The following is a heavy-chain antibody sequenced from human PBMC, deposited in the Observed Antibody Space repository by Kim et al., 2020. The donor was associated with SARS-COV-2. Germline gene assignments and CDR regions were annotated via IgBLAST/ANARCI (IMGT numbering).Heavy chain of an antibody. CDR3: AREHGGNSGLDY. V-gene: IGHV1-2*05. D-gene: IGHD2-21*02. Sequence: NYGQKFQERVTMTRDTSSSTAYMELSRLTADDTVVYYCAREHGGNSGLDYWGQGTLVTVSS. J-gene: IGHJ4*02.